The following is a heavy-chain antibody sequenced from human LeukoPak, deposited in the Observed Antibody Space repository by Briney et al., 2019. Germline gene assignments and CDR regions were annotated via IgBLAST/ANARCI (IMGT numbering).Heavy chain of an antibody. CDR1: GSTFSSYG. V-gene: IGHV3-33*01. Sequence: GGSLRLSCAASGSTFSSYGMHWVRQAPGKGLEWVAVIWYDGSNKYYADSVKGRFTISRDNSKNTLYLQMNSLRAEDTAVYYCARGGDQLDPRSYYYGMDVWGQGTTVTVSS. CDR2: IWYDGSNK. CDR3: ARGGDQLDPRSYYYGMDV. J-gene: IGHJ6*02. D-gene: IGHD1-1*01.